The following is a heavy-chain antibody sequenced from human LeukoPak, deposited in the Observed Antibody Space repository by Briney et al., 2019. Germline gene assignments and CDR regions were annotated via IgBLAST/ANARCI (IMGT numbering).Heavy chain of an antibody. V-gene: IGHV3-23*01. CDR3: AKNRPEDV. CDR1: GYSLSSDI. Sequence: GGSLRLSCAPSGYSLSSDIMSWVRQAPGKGLEWFSLIGTSGDTYYADSVNGRFTISRDNSKNTLYLQMNSLRAEDTAVYYCAKNRPEDVWGKGTTVTVSS. CDR2: IGTSGDT. J-gene: IGHJ6*04.